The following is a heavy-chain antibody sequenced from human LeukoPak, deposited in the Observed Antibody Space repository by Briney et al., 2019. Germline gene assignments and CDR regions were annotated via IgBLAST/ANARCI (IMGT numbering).Heavy chain of an antibody. D-gene: IGHD3-10*02. CDR2: ISSSGSTI. CDR1: GFTFSSYE. CDR3: AELGITMIGGV. J-gene: IGHJ6*04. V-gene: IGHV3-48*03. Sequence: GGSLRLSCAASGFTFSSYEMNWVRQAPGKGLEWVSYISSSGSTIYYADSVKGRFTISRDNAKNSLYLQMKSLRAEDTAVYYCAELGITMIGGVWGKGTTVTISS.